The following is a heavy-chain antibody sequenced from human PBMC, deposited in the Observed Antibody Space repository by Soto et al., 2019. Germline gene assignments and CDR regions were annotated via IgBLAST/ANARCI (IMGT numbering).Heavy chain of an antibody. Sequence: GGSLRLSCAASGFTFRNYWMTWVRQAPGKGLEGVANIIKDGSEKSYVDSVKGRFTISRDNAKNSLYLEMNSLRVEDTAVYYCARDSAQCSSTSCYLPNLFDPRGQGPLVTVST. V-gene: IGHV3-7*03. J-gene: IGHJ5*02. CDR2: IIKDGSEK. CDR1: GFTFRNYW. D-gene: IGHD2-2*01. CDR3: ARDSAQCSSTSCYLPNLFDP.